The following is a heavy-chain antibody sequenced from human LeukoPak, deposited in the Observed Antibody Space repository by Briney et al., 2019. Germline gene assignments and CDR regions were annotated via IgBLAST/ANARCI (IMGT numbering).Heavy chain of an antibody. J-gene: IGHJ4*02. Sequence: GGSLRLSCAASGFTFSTYGMHWVRQAPGKGLEWVAFIRYDGSNKYYADSVKGRFTISRDNSKNTLYLQMNSLGPEDTAVYYCARLATHGDYWGQGTLVTISS. CDR3: ARLATHGDY. V-gene: IGHV3-30*02. D-gene: IGHD5-24*01. CDR2: IRYDGSNK. CDR1: GFTFSTYG.